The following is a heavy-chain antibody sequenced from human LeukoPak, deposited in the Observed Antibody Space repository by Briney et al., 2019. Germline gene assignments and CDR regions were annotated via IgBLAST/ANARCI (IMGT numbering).Heavy chain of an antibody. V-gene: IGHV1-18*01. Sequence: GASVKVSCKASGYTFTSYGISWVRQAPGQGLEWMGWISAYNGNTNYAQKLQGRVTMTTDTSTSTAYMELRSLRSDDTAVYYCARDIPSPFLNSGSYYGRHQFDYWGQGTLVTVSS. CDR2: ISAYNGNT. J-gene: IGHJ4*02. D-gene: IGHD1-26*01. CDR3: ARDIPSPFLNSGSYYGRHQFDY. CDR1: GYTFTSYG.